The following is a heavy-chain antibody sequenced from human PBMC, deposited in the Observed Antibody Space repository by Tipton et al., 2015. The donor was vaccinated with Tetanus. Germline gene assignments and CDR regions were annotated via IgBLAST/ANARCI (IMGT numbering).Heavy chain of an antibody. CDR1: GFTFSSYA. CDR3: AKAAQSGEWLVLIGFYY. V-gene: IGHV3-23*01. Sequence: SLRLSCAASGFTFSSYAMSWVRQAPGKGLEWVSAISGSGGSTYYADSVKGRFTISRDNSKNTLYLQMNSLRAEDTAVYYCAKAAQSGEWLVLIGFYYWGQGTLVTVSS. D-gene: IGHD6-19*01. J-gene: IGHJ4*02. CDR2: ISGSGGST.